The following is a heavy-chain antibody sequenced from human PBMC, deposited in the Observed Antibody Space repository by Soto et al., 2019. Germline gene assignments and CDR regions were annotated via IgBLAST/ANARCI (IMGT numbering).Heavy chain of an antibody. J-gene: IGHJ4*02. CDR1: GNTFSSYT. V-gene: IGHV1-69*08. CDR3: XXLNPVTAFEY. CDR2: IIPMYGTA. Sequence: QVQLVQSGAEVKKPGSSVKVSCKASGNTFSSYTISWVRQAPGQGLEWMGRIIPMYGTANYAQNFQGRVXITADKPTSXXYMELSSLRSEDTAXXYXXXLNPVTAFEYWGQGTLVTVSS. D-gene: IGHD4-17*01.